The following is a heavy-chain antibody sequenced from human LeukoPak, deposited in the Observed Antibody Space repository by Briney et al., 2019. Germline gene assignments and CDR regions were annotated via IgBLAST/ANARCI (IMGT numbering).Heavy chain of an antibody. CDR2: IYYSGIT. V-gene: IGHV4-59*01. J-gene: IGHJ2*01. CDR1: SGSIPSYW. D-gene: IGHD3-10*01. Sequence: PETLSLTCTVSSGSIPSYWWSWIRQPPGKGLEWIGYIYYSGITSYNPSLKSRVTISIDTSKNQFSLKLSSVTAADTALYYCARGVRSIHWYFDLWGRGTLVTVSS. CDR3: ARGVRSIHWYFDL.